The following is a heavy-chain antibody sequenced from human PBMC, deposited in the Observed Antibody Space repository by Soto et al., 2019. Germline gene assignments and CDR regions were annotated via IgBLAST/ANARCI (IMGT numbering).Heavy chain of an antibody. Sequence: QVQLQESGPGLVKPSGTLSLTCAVSGGSISSSNWWSWVRQPPGKGLEWIGEIYHSGSTNYNPSLKILVAISVDKSTNQSALKLSCVTAADTAVYYCARRSSVVVVTAIPHNWFDPWGQGTLVTVSS. D-gene: IGHD2-21*02. V-gene: IGHV4-4*02. CDR2: IYHSGST. J-gene: IGHJ5*02. CDR3: ARRSSVVVVTAIPHNWFDP. CDR1: GGSISSSNW.